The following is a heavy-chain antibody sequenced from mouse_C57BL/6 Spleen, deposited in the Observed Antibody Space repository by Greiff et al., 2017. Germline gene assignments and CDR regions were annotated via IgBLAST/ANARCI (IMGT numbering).Heavy chain of an antibody. CDR3: ARHPNWFYFDY. J-gene: IGHJ2*01. Sequence: EVKLVESGGGLVKPGGSLKLSCAASGFTFSSYTMSWVRQTPEKRLEWVATISGGGGNTYYPDSVKGRFTISRDNAKNTLYLQMSSLRSEDTALYYCARHPNWFYFDYWGQGTTLTVSS. CDR1: GFTFSSYT. V-gene: IGHV5-9*01. D-gene: IGHD4-1*01. CDR2: ISGGGGNT.